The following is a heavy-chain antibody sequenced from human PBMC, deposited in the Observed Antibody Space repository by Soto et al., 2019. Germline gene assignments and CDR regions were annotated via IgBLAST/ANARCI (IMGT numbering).Heavy chain of an antibody. Sequence: EVQLVESGGGLVQPGGSLRLSFAASGFTVSSNSMSWVRQAPGKGLEWVSVIYSGGSTYYADSVKGRFTISRHNSKNTLYLQMNSLRAEDTAVDYCARLYSSGVPLDYWGQGTLVTVSS. D-gene: IGHD6-19*01. V-gene: IGHV3-53*04. CDR2: IYSGGST. CDR1: GFTVSSNS. CDR3: ARLYSSGVPLDY. J-gene: IGHJ4*02.